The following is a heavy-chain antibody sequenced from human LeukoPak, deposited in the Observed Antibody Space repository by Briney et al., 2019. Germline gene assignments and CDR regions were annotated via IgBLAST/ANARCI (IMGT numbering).Heavy chain of an antibody. D-gene: IGHD4-17*01. CDR3: AVPMTTVTTGGDP. Sequence: SETLSLTCTVSGGSISSSSYYWGWIRHPPGKGLEWIGSIYYSGSTYYNPSLKSRVTISVDTSKNQFSLKLSSVTAADTAVYYCAVPMTTVTTGGDPWGQGTLVTVSS. CDR1: GGSISSSSYY. J-gene: IGHJ5*02. V-gene: IGHV4-39*01. CDR2: IYYSGST.